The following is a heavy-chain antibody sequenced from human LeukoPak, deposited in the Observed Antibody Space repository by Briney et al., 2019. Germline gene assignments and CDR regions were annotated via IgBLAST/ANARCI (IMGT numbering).Heavy chain of an antibody. CDR2: ISRNSNNI. V-gene: IGHV3-48*03. D-gene: IGHD4/OR15-4a*01. CDR1: GFTFSSYE. Sequence: SGGSLRLSCAASGFTFSSYEMNWVRQAPGKGLEWLSYISRNSNNIHYADSVKGRFTVSRDNDKNSLFLEMNSLRDDDTAVYYCARDGANCPGGFWGQGILVTVSS. J-gene: IGHJ4*02. CDR3: ARDGANCPGGF.